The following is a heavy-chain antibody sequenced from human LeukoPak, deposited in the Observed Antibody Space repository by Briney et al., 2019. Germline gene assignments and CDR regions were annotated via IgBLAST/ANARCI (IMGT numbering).Heavy chain of an antibody. Sequence: GGSLRLPCAASGFTFNSYAMYWVRQAPGKGLEWVSGIFGSGGSAHYADSVKGRFTISRDNSKNTVYLQMNSLRAEDTAVYYCAKTTTGYSSGRYPGWPADYWGQGALVTVSS. V-gene: IGHV3-23*01. CDR2: IFGSGGSA. D-gene: IGHD6-19*01. CDR1: GFTFNSYA. J-gene: IGHJ4*02. CDR3: AKTTTGYSSGRYPGWPADY.